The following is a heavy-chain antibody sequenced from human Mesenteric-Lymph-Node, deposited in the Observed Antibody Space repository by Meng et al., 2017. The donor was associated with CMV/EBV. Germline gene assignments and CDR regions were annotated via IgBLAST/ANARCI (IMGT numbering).Heavy chain of an antibody. CDR3: ARDDDYSNDV. Sequence: GESLKISCAASGFTFSSYSMNWVRQAPGKGLEWVSSISSSSSYIYYADSVKGRFTISRDNAKNSLYLQMNSLRAEDTAVYYCARDDDYSNDVWGQGTLVTVSS. V-gene: IGHV3-21*01. CDR2: ISSSSSYI. CDR1: GFTFSSYS. D-gene: IGHD4-11*01. J-gene: IGHJ4*02.